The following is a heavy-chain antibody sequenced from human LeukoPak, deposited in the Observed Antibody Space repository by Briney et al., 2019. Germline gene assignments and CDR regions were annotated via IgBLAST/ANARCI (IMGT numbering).Heavy chain of an antibody. J-gene: IGHJ4*02. CDR2: IIPIFGTA. D-gene: IGHD3-3*01. Sequence: SVKVSCKASGGTFSSYAISWVRQAPGQGLEWMGGIIPIFGTANYAQKFQGRVTITADESTSTAYMELSSLRSEDTAVYYCARDNHITIFGVVNPHNGFDYWGQGTLVTVSS. V-gene: IGHV1-69*13. CDR3: ARDNHITIFGVVNPHNGFDY. CDR1: GGTFSSYA.